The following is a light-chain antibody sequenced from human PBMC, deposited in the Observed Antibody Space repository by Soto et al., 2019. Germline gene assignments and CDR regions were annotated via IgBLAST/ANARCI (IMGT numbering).Light chain of an antibody. CDR2: QDS. CDR3: QAWDSSTAYYV. J-gene: IGLJ1*01. Sequence: SYELTQPPSVSVSPGQTASITCSGAKLGDKYACWYQQKPGQSPGLVIYQDSKRPSGIPERFSGSNSGNTATLTISGTQAMDEADYYCQAWDSSTAYYVFGTGTKLTVL. V-gene: IGLV3-1*01. CDR1: KLGDKY.